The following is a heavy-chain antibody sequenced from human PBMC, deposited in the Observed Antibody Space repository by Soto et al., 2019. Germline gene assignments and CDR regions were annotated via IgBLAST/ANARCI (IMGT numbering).Heavy chain of an antibody. CDR1: GGSISSGGYY. D-gene: IGHD6-6*01. CDR2: IYYSGST. Sequence: QVQLQESGPGLVKPSQTLSLTYTVSGGSISSGGYYWSWIRQHPGKGLEWIGYIYYSGSTYFNPSLKSRLTISVDTSKNQFSLQLSSVTAADTAVYYCARAGHSSSSEGANWFDPWGQGTLVTVSS. J-gene: IGHJ5*02. CDR3: ARAGHSSSSEGANWFDP. V-gene: IGHV4-31*03.